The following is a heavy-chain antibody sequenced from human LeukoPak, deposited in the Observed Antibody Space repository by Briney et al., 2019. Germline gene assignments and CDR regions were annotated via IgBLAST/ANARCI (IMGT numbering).Heavy chain of an antibody. D-gene: IGHD2/OR15-2a*01. J-gene: IGHJ4*02. Sequence: SETLSLTCIVSGASISGHCWSWMRQPPGKRLEWIGYVHHDGTTNQNPSLKSRVAISIDTSRNQMSLKLYSMTAADTAMYYCARGSTRADDYWGQGILVTVS. CDR3: ARGSTRADDY. V-gene: IGHV4-59*11. CDR1: GASISGHC. CDR2: VHHDGTT.